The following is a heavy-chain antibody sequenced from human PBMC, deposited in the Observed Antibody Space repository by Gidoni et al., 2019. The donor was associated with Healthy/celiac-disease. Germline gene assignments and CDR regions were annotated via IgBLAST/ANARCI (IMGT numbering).Heavy chain of an antibody. CDR1: GGSISSSNW. D-gene: IGHD2-2*01. Sequence: QVQLQESGPGLVKPSGTLSLTCAVSGGSISSSNWWSWVRQPPGKGLEWIGEISHSGSTNYNPSLKSRVTISVDKSKNQFSLKLSSVTAADTAVYYCARFGPPNEAQVVPAAIWYNWFDPWGQGTLVTVSS. J-gene: IGHJ5*02. CDR2: ISHSGST. CDR3: ARFGPPNEAQVVPAAIWYNWFDP. V-gene: IGHV4-4*02.